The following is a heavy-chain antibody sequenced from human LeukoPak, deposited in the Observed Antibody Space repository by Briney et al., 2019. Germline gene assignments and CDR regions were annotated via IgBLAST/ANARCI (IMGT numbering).Heavy chain of an antibody. CDR2: IYSSGGT. CDR1: GGSINGYY. V-gene: IGHV4-59*01. CDR3: ARSNYGYQKPFAH. D-gene: IGHD5-24*01. Sequence: PSETLSLTCTVSGGSINGYYWSWIRQPPGKGPEFIGYIYSSGGTKYSPSLMGRVTISIDRSKQQFSLRVSSVTAADTAVYYCARSNYGYQKPFAHWSQGTLVTVSS. J-gene: IGHJ5*02.